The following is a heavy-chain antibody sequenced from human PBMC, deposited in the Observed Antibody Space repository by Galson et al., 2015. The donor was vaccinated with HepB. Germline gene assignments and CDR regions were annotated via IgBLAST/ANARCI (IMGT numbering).Heavy chain of an antibody. D-gene: IGHD1-26*01. V-gene: IGHV4-4*07. CDR2: IYTSGST. CDR1: GGSISSYY. CDR3: ARDGEWELPTRDAFDI. Sequence: ETLSLTCTVSGGSISSYYWSWIRQPAGKGLEWIGRIYTSGSTNYNPSLKSRVTMSVDTSKNQFSLKLSSVTAADTAVYYCARDGEWELPTRDAFDIWGQGTMVTVSS. J-gene: IGHJ3*02.